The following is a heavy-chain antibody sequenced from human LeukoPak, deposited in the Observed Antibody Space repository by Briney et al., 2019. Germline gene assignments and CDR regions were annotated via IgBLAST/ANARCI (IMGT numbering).Heavy chain of an antibody. CDR1: GFIFNNYG. D-gene: IGHD3-22*01. V-gene: IGHV3-23*01. Sequence: TGGSLRLSCAASGFIFNNYGLIWVRQAPGKGLEWVSAISNDGGGTTYADFVKGRFTISRDNSKNTLFLQMNSLSAEDTALYYCEKGSSGYFVDLWGQGTLVTVSS. CDR2: ISNDGGGT. J-gene: IGHJ5*02. CDR3: EKGSSGYFVDL.